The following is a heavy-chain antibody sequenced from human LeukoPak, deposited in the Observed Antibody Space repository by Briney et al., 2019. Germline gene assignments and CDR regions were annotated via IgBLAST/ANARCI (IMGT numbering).Heavy chain of an antibody. CDR3: ARAGYSSGWYSYYYYYYMDV. Sequence: SVKVSCKASGGNFGSYAINWVRQAPGQGLEWMGGIIPVFAIANYAQKFQGRVTITADKSTSTAYMELSSLRSEDTAVYYCARAGYSSGWYSYYYYYYMDVWGKGTTATVSS. J-gene: IGHJ6*03. V-gene: IGHV1-69*10. D-gene: IGHD6-19*01. CDR2: IIPVFAIA. CDR1: GGNFGSYA.